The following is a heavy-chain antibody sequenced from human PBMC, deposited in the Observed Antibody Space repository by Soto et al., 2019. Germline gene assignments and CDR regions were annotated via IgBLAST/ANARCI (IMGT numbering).Heavy chain of an antibody. V-gene: IGHV1-3*05. J-gene: IGHJ2*01. CDR1: GYTFSTYA. CDR2: INAGNGNT. Sequence: QVQLVQSGAEEKKPGASVKVSCKASGYTFSTYAMHWVRQAPGQRLEWMGWINAGNGNTKYSQKFQGRVTITRDTSASTAYMELSSLRSEHTAVYYCARAPSWWYFDLWGRGTLVTVSS. CDR3: ARAPSWWYFDL.